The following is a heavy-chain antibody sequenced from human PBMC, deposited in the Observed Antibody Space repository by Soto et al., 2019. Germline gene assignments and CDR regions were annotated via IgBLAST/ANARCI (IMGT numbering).Heavy chain of an antibody. CDR2: IYYSGST. CDR3: ARTSGYDEYWFDP. V-gene: IGHV4-39*01. Sequence: SETLSLTCTVSGGSISSSSYYWGWIRQPPGKGLEWIGSIYYSGSTYYNPSLKSRVTISVDTSKNQFSLKLSSVTAADTAVYYCARTSGYDEYWFDPWGQGTLVTVSS. D-gene: IGHD5-12*01. CDR1: GGSISSSSYY. J-gene: IGHJ5*02.